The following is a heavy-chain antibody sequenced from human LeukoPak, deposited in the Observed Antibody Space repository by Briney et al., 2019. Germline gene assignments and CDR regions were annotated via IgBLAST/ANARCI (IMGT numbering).Heavy chain of an antibody. CDR3: AGPRDYGGTKYYFDY. J-gene: IGHJ4*02. D-gene: IGHD4-23*01. Sequence: SETLSLTCAVYGGSFSGYYWSWIRQPPGKGLEWIGEINHSGSTNYNPSLKSRVTISVDTSKNQFSLKLSSVTAADTAVYYCAGPRDYGGTKYYFDYWGKGTLVTVSS. V-gene: IGHV4-34*01. CDR2: INHSGST. CDR1: GGSFSGYY.